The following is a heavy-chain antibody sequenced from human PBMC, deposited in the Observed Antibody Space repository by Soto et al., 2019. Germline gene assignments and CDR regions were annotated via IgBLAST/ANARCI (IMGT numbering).Heavy chain of an antibody. V-gene: IGHV1-46*02. D-gene: IGHD1-26*01. CDR3: ARRRGVGLTRSSFDY. CDR2: IDPSGGDT. CDR1: GYTFNRHY. Sequence: QVQLVQSGAEVRKPGASVKVSCKASGYTFNRHYIQWVRQAPGQGLEWMGMIDPSGGDTNYAKKFQGRVTLTSDTSTSTVYMELSSLRSEDTAVYYCARRRGVGLTRSSFDYWGPGTLVIVSS. J-gene: IGHJ4*02.